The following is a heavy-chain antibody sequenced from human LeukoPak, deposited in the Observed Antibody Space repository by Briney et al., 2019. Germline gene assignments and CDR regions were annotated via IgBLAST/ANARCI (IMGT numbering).Heavy chain of an antibody. V-gene: IGHV1-18*01. D-gene: IGHD3-3*01. CDR2: ISAYNGNT. CDR3: ARDEYYGFRSGYLTPYYYYYGMDV. Sequence: GASVKVSCKASGYTFTSYGISWVRQAPGQGLEWMGWISAYNGNTNYAQKLQGRVTMTTDTSTSTAYMELRSLRSDDTAVYYCARDEYYGFRSGYLTPYYYYYGMDVWGQGTTVTVSS. J-gene: IGHJ6*02. CDR1: GYTFTSYG.